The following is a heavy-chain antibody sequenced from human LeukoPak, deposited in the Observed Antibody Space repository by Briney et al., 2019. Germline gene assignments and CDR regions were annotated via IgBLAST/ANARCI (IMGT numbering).Heavy chain of an antibody. CDR1: GFTFSNNA. J-gene: IGHJ6*02. CDR2: ISYDGSNE. CDR3: AKDGTPLGSGYNYYYGMDV. Sequence: PGGSLRLSCAASGFTFSNNAVHWVRQAPGKGLEWVAIISYDGSNEYYGDSVKGRFTISRDNSKNTLYLQMSSLRAEDTAVYYCAKDGTPLGSGYNYYYGMDVWGQGTTVTVSS. D-gene: IGHD6-19*01. V-gene: IGHV3-30-3*01.